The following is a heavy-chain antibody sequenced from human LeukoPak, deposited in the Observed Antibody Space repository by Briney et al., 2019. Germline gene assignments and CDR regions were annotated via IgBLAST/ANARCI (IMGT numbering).Heavy chain of an antibody. CDR2: INHSGST. V-gene: IGHV4-34*01. Sequence: SETLSLTCAVYGGSFSGYYWSWIRQPPGKGLEWIGEINHSGSTNYNPSLKSRVTISVDTSKNQFSLKLSSVTAADTAVYYCARDLGSSGWYGFGYWGQGTLVTVSS. J-gene: IGHJ4*02. CDR1: GGSFSGYY. CDR3: ARDLGSSGWYGFGY. D-gene: IGHD6-19*01.